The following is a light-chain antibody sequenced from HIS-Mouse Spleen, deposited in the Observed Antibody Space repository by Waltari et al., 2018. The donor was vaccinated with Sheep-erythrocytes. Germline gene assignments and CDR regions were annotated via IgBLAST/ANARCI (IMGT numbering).Light chain of an antibody. CDR3: QQFNIWT. Sequence: AIQLTQSPSSLSASVGDRVTITCRASQGISSALAWYQQKPGKAPKLLIYDASSLESGVPSRFSGSGSGTDFTLTISSLQPEDFATYCCQQFNIWTFGQGTKVEIK. V-gene: IGKV1-13*02. J-gene: IGKJ1*01. CDR1: QGISSA. CDR2: DAS.